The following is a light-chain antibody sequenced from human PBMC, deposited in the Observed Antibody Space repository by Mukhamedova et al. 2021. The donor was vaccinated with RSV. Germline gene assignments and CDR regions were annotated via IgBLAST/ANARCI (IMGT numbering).Light chain of an antibody. Sequence: LIYSASIVVGGVQTRFSGSGSGTEFTLTISSLQSDDFGTYYCQQYNAYPCTFGQGTKVEIK. CDR2: SAS. V-gene: IGKV1-5*03. CDR3: QQYNAYPCT. J-gene: IGKJ1*01.